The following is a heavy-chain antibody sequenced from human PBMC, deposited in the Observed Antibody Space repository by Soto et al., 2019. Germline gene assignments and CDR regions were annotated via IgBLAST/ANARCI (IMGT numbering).Heavy chain of an antibody. J-gene: IGHJ5*02. CDR1: GFSLSNSGVA. V-gene: IGHV2-5*02. CDR3: AHRATMTIFGLIIDNGIWFDP. D-gene: IGHD3-3*01. Sequence: QINLIESGPTLVKPTQTLTLTCTFSGFSLSNSGVAVGWVRQPPGRALEWLALIFWDGDKRYNASLGNRLTITKATSMNQVVLTLTNVDPADTATYYCAHRATMTIFGLIIDNGIWFDPWGQGTRVIVSS. CDR2: IFWDGDK.